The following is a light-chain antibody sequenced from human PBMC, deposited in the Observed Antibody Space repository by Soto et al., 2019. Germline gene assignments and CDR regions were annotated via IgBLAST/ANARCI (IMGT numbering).Light chain of an antibody. J-gene: IGKJ5*01. CDR2: GAS. Sequence: EIVMTQSPATLSVSPGERATLSCRASQSVSSNLAWYQQKPGQAPRLLIYGASSRATGIPDRFSGSGSGTDFTLTISRLEPEDFAVYYCQLYGNSPPFGQGTRLEIK. CDR3: QLYGNSPP. CDR1: QSVSSN. V-gene: IGKV3-20*01.